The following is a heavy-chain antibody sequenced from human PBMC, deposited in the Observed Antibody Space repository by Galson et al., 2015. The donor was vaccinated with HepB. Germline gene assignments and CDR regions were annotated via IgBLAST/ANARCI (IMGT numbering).Heavy chain of an antibody. J-gene: IGHJ4*02. D-gene: IGHD6-13*01. CDR3: AREPYSSSWYSFDY. CDR1: GFTFSSYA. V-gene: IGHV3-30-3*01. Sequence: SLRLSCAASGFTFSSYAMHWVRQAPGKGLEWVAVISYDGSNKYYADSVKGRFTISRDNSKNTLYLQMNSLRAEDTAVYYCAREPYSSSWYSFDYWGQGTLVTVSS. CDR2: ISYDGSNK.